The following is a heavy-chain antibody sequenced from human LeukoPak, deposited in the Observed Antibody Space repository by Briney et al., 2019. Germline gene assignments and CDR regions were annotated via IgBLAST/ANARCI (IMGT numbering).Heavy chain of an antibody. D-gene: IGHD6-6*01. Sequence: ASVKVSCKASGYTFTSYDINWVRQATGQGLEWMGWMNPNSGNTGYAQKFQGRVTITRNTSISTAYMELSSLRSEDTAVYYCARGGAQYSSSSGNWFDPWGQGTLVTVSS. V-gene: IGHV1-8*03. CDR1: GYTFTSYD. J-gene: IGHJ5*02. CDR2: MNPNSGNT. CDR3: ARGGAQYSSSSGNWFDP.